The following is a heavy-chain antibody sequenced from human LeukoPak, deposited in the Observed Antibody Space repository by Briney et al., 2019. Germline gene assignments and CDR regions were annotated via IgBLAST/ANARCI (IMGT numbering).Heavy chain of an antibody. CDR3: AKDSITGATTVYVLFDAFDI. CDR1: GFTFSRYA. V-gene: IGHV3-23*01. J-gene: IGHJ3*02. D-gene: IGHD1-26*01. Sequence: PGGSLRLSCAASGFTFSRYAMSWVRQAPGKGLEWVSAISGSGGSTYYADSVKGRFTISRDNSKNTLYLQMNSLRAEDTAVYYCAKDSITGATTVYVLFDAFDIWGQGTMVTVSS. CDR2: ISGSGGST.